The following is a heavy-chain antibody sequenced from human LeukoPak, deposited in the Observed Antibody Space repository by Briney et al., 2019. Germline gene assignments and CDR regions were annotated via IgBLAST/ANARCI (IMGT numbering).Heavy chain of an antibody. Sequence: QPGGSLRLSCAASGFTFSSYAMNWVRQAPGEGLEWVSGISGSDDSTYYADSVKGRFTISRDIPRNTLYLQMNSLRAEDTAVYYCAKDSGHSSSWYYWGQGTLVTVSS. CDR2: ISGSDDST. D-gene: IGHD6-13*01. CDR3: AKDSGHSSSWYY. J-gene: IGHJ4*02. CDR1: GFTFSSYA. V-gene: IGHV3-23*01.